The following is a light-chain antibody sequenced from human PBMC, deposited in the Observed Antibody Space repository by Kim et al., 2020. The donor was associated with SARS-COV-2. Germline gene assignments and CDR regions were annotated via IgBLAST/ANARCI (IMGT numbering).Light chain of an antibody. CDR1: RRSMSSNY. CDR2: EDN. Sequence: GKTVTIPCTRSRRSMSSNYVQWYPQRPGSAPTTVIYEDNQRPSGVPDRFSGSIDSSSNSASLTISGLKTEDEADYYCQSYDSSNQVFGGGTQLTVL. CDR3: QSYDSSNQV. V-gene: IGLV6-57*03. J-gene: IGLJ3*02.